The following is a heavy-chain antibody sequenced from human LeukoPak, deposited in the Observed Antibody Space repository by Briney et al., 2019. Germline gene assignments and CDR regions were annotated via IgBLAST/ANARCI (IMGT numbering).Heavy chain of an antibody. CDR2: INDSGST. D-gene: IGHD3-10*01. V-gene: IGHV4-34*01. CDR1: GGSISGYY. Sequence: SQTLSLTCTVSGGSISGYYWRWIRQPPGKGLEWIGEINDSGSTNYNPSLRSRVTISVDTSKNPFSLKLSSVTAADTAVYYCARGGRVGVGYYGSGSYYYNYWGQGTLVTVSS. CDR3: ARGGRVGVGYYGSGSYYYNY. J-gene: IGHJ4*02.